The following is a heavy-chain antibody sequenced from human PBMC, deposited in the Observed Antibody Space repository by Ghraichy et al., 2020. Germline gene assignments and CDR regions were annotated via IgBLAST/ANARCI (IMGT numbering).Heavy chain of an antibody. CDR2: ISSNGGSI. CDR1: GFTFSSYA. CDR3: ARGFAPNDYGDYGYFDY. V-gene: IGHV3-64*01. J-gene: IGHJ4*02. D-gene: IGHD4-17*01. Sequence: GGPLRLSCAASGFTFSSYAMHWVRQAPGKELEYVSAISSNGGSIYYANSVKGRFTISRDNSKNTLYLRMGSLRAEDMAVYYCARGFAPNDYGDYGYFDYWSQGTLVTVSS.